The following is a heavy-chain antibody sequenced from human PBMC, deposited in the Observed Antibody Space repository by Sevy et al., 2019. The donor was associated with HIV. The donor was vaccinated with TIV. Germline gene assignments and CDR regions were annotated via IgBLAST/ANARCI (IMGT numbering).Heavy chain of an antibody. Sequence: ASVTVSCKASGFTFTSSAVQWVRQARGQRLEWIGWIVVGSGNTNYAQKFQERVTITRDMSTSTAYMELSSLRSEDTAVYYCASGRTELRYFDWPPFDYWGQGTLVTVSS. V-gene: IGHV1-58*01. CDR2: IVVGSGNT. J-gene: IGHJ4*02. CDR3: ASGRTELRYFDWPPFDY. D-gene: IGHD3-9*01. CDR1: GFTFTSSA.